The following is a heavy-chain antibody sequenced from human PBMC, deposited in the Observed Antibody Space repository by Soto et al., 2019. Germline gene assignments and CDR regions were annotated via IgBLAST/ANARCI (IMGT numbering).Heavy chain of an antibody. Sequence: QTGGSLRLSCSASGLTFSEYSMHWVRQAPGKGLQYVSTISSDGDITYYADSVKGRFTISRDNSKNTLYLQMNSLRPEDTAVYYCMKVSTFYDILTGYYSTNFFDPWGQGTLVTVSS. CDR1: GLTFSEYS. V-gene: IGHV3-64D*06. CDR3: MKVSTFYDILTGYYSTNFFDP. J-gene: IGHJ5*02. D-gene: IGHD3-9*01. CDR2: ISSDGDIT.